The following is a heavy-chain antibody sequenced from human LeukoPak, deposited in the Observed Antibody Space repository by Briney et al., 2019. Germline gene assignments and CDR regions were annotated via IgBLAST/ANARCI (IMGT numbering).Heavy chain of an antibody. V-gene: IGHV3-23*01. CDR1: GFTFSSYA. Sequence: GGSLRLSCAASGFTFSSYAMTWVRQAPGKGLEWVSGMSGSGGSTYYADSVKGRFTISRDNSKNTLYLQMNSLRAEDTAVYYCAKGSGNYDPFDYWGQGTLVTVSS. CDR2: MSGSGGST. J-gene: IGHJ4*02. CDR3: AKGSGNYDPFDY. D-gene: IGHD1-26*01.